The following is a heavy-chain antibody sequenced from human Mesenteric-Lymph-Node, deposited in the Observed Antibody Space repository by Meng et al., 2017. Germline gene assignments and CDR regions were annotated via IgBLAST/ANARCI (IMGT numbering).Heavy chain of an antibody. V-gene: IGHV4-4*02. CDR3: ATHFGFSFDP. CDR2: IDNRGSA. D-gene: IGHD3-10*01. CDR1: VDSISGTKW. J-gene: IGHJ5*02. Sequence: VQRQESGPGLGKPSGTRSLTCAVSVDSISGTKWWSWVRRPPGKGLDWIGQIDNRGSASYNPSLKSRVTMSVDKSKNQMSLELTSVTAADTAVYFCATHFGFSFDPWGQGTLVTVSS.